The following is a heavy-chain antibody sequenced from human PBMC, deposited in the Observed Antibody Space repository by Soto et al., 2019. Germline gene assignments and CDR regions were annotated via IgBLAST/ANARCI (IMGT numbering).Heavy chain of an antibody. Sequence: QITLKESGPTLVKPIQTLTLTCTFSGFSLSTSGVGVAWILQPPGKALEWLALIYWDDDKRYRPSLESRLTITKDTSKNQVVLTMTKMDSVDTATYYCAYLPCSGGSCYWFSFSGMDVWGQGTTVTVSS. CDR1: GFSLSTSGVG. CDR3: AYLPCSGGSCYWFSFSGMDV. V-gene: IGHV2-5*02. CDR2: IYWDDDK. J-gene: IGHJ6*02. D-gene: IGHD2-15*01.